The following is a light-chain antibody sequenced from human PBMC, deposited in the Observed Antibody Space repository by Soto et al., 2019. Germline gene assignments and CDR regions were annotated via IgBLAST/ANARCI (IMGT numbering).Light chain of an antibody. Sequence: QSALTQPASVSGSPGQSIILPCTGTSSDVGGYNYVSWYQQHPGKAPKLIIYEVTIRPSGVSNRFSGSKSGNTASLTISGLQAEDEADYYCSSYTIISTVVFGGGTKLTGL. J-gene: IGLJ2*01. V-gene: IGLV2-14*01. CDR1: SSDVGGYNY. CDR3: SSYTIISTVV. CDR2: EVT.